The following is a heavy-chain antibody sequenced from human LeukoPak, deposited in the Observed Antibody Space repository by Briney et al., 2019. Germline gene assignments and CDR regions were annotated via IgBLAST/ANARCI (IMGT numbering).Heavy chain of an antibody. CDR2: INPNSGGT. V-gene: IGHV1-2*02. CDR3: ARDFSGSGWHGAAFDI. CDR1: GYIFTGYY. Sequence: ASVKVSCKASGYIFTGYYMHWVRQAPGQGLEWMGWINPNSGGTNYAQKFQGRVTMTRDTSISTAYMELSRLRSDDTAVYYCARDFSGSGWHGAAFDIWGQGTMVTVSS. D-gene: IGHD6-19*01. J-gene: IGHJ3*02.